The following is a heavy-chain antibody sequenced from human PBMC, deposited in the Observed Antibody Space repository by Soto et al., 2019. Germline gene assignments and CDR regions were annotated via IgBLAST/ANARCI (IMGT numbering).Heavy chain of an antibody. CDR1: GGSISSSRCH. Sequence: SETLSLTCTVSGGSISSSRCHWGWIRQPPGKGQEWIASIKNSGTTFYNPSLKNRVKLSVDTSKNQLALKQSYVNAAEKAVYYCARHGITGSYYDAFDIWGQGTMVT. V-gene: IGHV4-39*01. D-gene: IGHD1-26*01. CDR3: ARHGITGSYYDAFDI. J-gene: IGHJ3*02. CDR2: IKNSGTT.